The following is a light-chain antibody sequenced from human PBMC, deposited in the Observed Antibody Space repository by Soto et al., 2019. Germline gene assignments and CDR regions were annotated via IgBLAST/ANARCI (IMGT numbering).Light chain of an antibody. CDR1: QSISAW. CDR3: QQYHEYW. Sequence: DIQMTQSPSTLFASVGDTVTITCRASQSISAWLAWYQQRPGKAPKLLIYLASSLESGVPSRFSGSGSGTEFTLTISSLQPDDFATYYCQQYHEYWFGQGTKVDIK. V-gene: IGKV1-5*03. CDR2: LAS. J-gene: IGKJ1*01.